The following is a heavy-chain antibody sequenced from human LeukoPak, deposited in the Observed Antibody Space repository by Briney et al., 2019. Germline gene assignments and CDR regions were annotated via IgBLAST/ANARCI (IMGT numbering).Heavy chain of an antibody. Sequence: GGSLRLSCAVSGFTFSSHWMTWVRQAPGKGLDWVATINPDGSEKFYVDSVKGRFTISRDNAKNSLYLQMNSLRGEDTALYYCVRFGRSPDMDVWGQGTTVTVSS. CDR2: INPDGSEK. V-gene: IGHV3-7*01. D-gene: IGHD3-16*01. CDR1: GFTFSSHW. J-gene: IGHJ6*02. CDR3: VRFGRSPDMDV.